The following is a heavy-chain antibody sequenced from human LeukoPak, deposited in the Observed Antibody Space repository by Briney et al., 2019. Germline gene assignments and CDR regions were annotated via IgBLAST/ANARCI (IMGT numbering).Heavy chain of an antibody. V-gene: IGHV1-46*01. CDR1: GYTFTSYY. D-gene: IGHD3-16*01. CDR3: ASPGEKDYYFDY. CDR2: INPSGGST. J-gene: IGHJ4*02. Sequence: ASVKGSRKASGYTFTSYYMHWVRQAPGQGLEWMGIINPSGGSTSYAQKFQGRVTMTRDTSTSTVYMELSSLRSEDTAVYYCASPGEKDYYFDYWGQGTLVTVSS.